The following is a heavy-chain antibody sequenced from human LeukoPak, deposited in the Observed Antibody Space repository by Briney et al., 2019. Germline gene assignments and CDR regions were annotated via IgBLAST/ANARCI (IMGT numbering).Heavy chain of an antibody. CDR3: ARDLPDSSGYYSLHYFDY. CDR1: GYTFTSYG. D-gene: IGHD3-22*01. V-gene: IGHV1-18*01. CDR2: TSAYNGNT. J-gene: IGHJ4*02. Sequence: ASVKVSCKASGYTFTSYGISWVRQAPGQGLEWMGWTSAYNGNTNYAQKLQGRVTMTTDTSTSTAYMELRSLRSDDTAVYYCARDLPDSSGYYSLHYFDYWGQGTLVTVSS.